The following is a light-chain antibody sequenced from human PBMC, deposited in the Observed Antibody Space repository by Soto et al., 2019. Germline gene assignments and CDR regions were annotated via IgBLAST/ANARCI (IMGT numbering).Light chain of an antibody. CDR2: DVS. Sequence: QSVLTQPRSVSGSPGQSVTISCTGTSSDVGGYNYVSWYQQHPGKAPKLMIYDVSKRPSGVPDRFSGSKSGNTASLTISGLQAEDDADYYCCPSAGSYFVVFGGGTKLTVL. CDR3: CPSAGSYFVV. CDR1: SSDVGGYNY. J-gene: IGLJ2*01. V-gene: IGLV2-11*01.